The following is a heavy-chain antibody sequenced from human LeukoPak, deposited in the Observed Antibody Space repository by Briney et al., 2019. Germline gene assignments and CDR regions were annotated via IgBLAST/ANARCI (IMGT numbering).Heavy chain of an antibody. J-gene: IGHJ4*02. CDR2: IYTSGST. Sequence: SETLSLTCTVSGGSISSYYWSWLRQPAGKGLEWIGRIYTSGSTNYNPSLESRVTISGDKSKNQFSLKLSSVTAADTAVYYCARDAAAAVLYYFDYWGQGTLVTVSS. CDR3: ARDAAAAVLYYFDY. V-gene: IGHV4-4*07. D-gene: IGHD6-13*01. CDR1: GGSISSYY.